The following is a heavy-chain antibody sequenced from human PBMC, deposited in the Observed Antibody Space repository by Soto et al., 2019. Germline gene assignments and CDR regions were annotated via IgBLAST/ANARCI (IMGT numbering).Heavy chain of an antibody. V-gene: IGHV3-23*01. CDR1: GFTFSSSA. D-gene: IGHD2-2*01. J-gene: IGHJ3*02. Sequence: GGSLRLSCAASGFTFSSSAMNWVRQAPGKGLEWVSTISGSGGSTYYADSVKGRFTISRDNSKNTLYLQMNSLRAEDTAVYYCAKGYCSSTSCYAIDAFDIWGQGTMVTVS. CDR2: ISGSGGST. CDR3: AKGYCSSTSCYAIDAFDI.